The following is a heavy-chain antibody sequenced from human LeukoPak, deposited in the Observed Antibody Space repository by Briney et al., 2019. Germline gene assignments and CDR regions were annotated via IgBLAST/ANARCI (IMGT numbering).Heavy chain of an antibody. Sequence: GGSLRLSCAASGFTFSDYYMSWIRQAPGKGLEWVSYISSSGSTIYYADSVKGRFTISRDNAKNSLYLQMNSLRAEDTAVYYRATSVVAAVYYFDYWGQGALVTVSS. J-gene: IGHJ4*02. CDR3: ATSVVAAVYYFDY. V-gene: IGHV3-11*01. D-gene: IGHD2-15*01. CDR1: GFTFSDYY. CDR2: ISSSGSTI.